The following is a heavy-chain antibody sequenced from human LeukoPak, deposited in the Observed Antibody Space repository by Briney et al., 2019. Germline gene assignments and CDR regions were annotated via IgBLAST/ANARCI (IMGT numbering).Heavy chain of an antibody. D-gene: IGHD6-13*01. Sequence: GGSLRLSCAASGFTFSSYAMSWVRQAPGKGLEWVSAISSSGGSTYYADSVKGRFTISRDNSKNTLYLQMNSLRAEDTAVYYCAKDSRKIAAAGTTLDYWGQGTLVTVSS. J-gene: IGHJ4*02. CDR1: GFTFSSYA. CDR2: ISSSGGST. CDR3: AKDSRKIAAAGTTLDY. V-gene: IGHV3-23*01.